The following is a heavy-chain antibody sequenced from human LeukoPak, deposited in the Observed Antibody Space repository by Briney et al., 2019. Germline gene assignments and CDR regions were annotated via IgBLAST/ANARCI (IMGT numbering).Heavy chain of an antibody. V-gene: IGHV4-39*07. CDR1: GFSLSTSGVR. D-gene: IGHD3-22*01. J-gene: IGHJ4*02. Sequence: SGPTLVNPTQTLTLTCTFSGFSLSTSGVRVGWIRQPPGKGLEWIGEINHSGSTNYNPSLKSRVTISVDTSKNQFSLTLSSVTAADTAIYYCARGKGYYYDSSGYFDYWGQGTLVTVSS. CDR3: ARGKGYYYDSSGYFDY. CDR2: INHSGST.